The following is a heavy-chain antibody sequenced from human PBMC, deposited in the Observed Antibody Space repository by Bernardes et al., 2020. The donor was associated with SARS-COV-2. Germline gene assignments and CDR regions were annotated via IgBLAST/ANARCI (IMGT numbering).Heavy chain of an antibody. V-gene: IGHV1-18*01. J-gene: IGHJ6*02. CDR3: ATSNDKGRQYHYSTMDV. CDR1: GHTSTDYG. CDR2: ISIYTGST. D-gene: IGHD3-16*01. Sequence: ASVKVSCKASGHTSTDYGISWVRQVTGQGLEWMGWISIYTGSTNYAEKLQGRVTLTRDTVTKTVYMEVRRLRSDDTAVYYCATSNDKGRQYHYSTMDVWGRGTTVSVSS.